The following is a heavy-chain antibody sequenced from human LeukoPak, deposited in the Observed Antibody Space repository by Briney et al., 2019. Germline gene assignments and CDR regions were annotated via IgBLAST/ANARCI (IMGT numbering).Heavy chain of an antibody. D-gene: IGHD3-16*02. CDR2: ISAYSGNT. V-gene: IGHV1-18*01. Sequence: ASVKVSCKASSYTFTSYGISWVRQAPGQGLEWMGWISAYSGNTNYAQNLQGRVTMTTDTSTSTAYMELRSLRSDDTAVYYCARDYLDYVWGSYRLDAFDIWGQGTMVTVSS. CDR1: SYTFTSYG. J-gene: IGHJ3*02. CDR3: ARDYLDYVWGSYRLDAFDI.